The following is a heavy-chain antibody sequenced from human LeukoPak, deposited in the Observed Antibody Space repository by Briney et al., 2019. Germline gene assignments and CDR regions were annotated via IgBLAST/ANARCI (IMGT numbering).Heavy chain of an antibody. V-gene: IGHV4-59*01. CDR1: GGSISSYY. CDR2: IYYGGST. J-gene: IGHJ4*02. CDR3: ARALYSGYVDY. Sequence: SETLSLTCTVSGGSISSYYWSWIRQPPGKGLEWIGYIYYGGSTNCNPSLKSRVTISVDTSKNQFSLKLISVTAADTAVYYCARALYSGYVDYWGQGTLVTVSS. D-gene: IGHD5-12*01.